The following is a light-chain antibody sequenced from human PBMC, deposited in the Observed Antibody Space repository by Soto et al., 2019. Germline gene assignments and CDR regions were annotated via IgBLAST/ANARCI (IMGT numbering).Light chain of an antibody. V-gene: IGLV2-11*01. CDR1: SSDVGGYNY. CDR3: WSYGSSYHFVV. J-gene: IGLJ2*01. CDR2: DVS. Sequence: QSALTQPRSVSGSPGQSVTISCTGTSSDVGGYNYVSWYQQHPGKAPKLMIDDVSQRPSGVPDRFSGSTSGTAASLTISGVHADDAAYYYCWSYGSSYHFVVFGGGTKLTVL.